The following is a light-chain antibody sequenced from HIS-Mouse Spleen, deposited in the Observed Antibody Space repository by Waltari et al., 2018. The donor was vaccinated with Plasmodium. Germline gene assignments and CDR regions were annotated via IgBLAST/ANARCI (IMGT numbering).Light chain of an antibody. Sequence: QAVLTQPSSLSASPGASASLTCTLRSGINVGTYRIYWYQQKPGSPPQYPLRYKSDSDKQHGSGVPSGSSGSKDASANAGILLISGLQSEDEADYYCMIWHSSAWVFGGGTKLTVL. CDR1: SGINVGTYR. CDR3: MIWHSSAWV. V-gene: IGLV5-45*02. J-gene: IGLJ3*02. CDR2: YKSDSDK.